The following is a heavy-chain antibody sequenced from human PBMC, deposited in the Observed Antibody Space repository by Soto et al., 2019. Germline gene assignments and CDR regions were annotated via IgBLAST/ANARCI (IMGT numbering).Heavy chain of an antibody. CDR3: ARAVAPYLGTWFDP. CDR1: GGSITSGNSYS. Sequence: QLQLQESGSGLVKPSQTLYLTCTVSGGSITSGNSYSWSWIRQPPGKGLEWIGSISRSGSTSYNPSLKGRVTMSVDKSKNQFSLKLSSVTAAVTAVYYCARAVAPYLGTWFDPWGQGTLVIVSS. D-gene: IGHD3-16*01. CDR2: ISRSGST. V-gene: IGHV4-30-2*01. J-gene: IGHJ5*02.